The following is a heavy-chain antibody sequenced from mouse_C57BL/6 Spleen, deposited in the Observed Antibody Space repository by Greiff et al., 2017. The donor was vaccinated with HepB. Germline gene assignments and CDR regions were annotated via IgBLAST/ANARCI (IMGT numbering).Heavy chain of an antibody. CDR1: GYTFTSYW. J-gene: IGHJ4*01. V-gene: IGHV1-69*01. CDR2: IDPSDSYT. CDR3: ARFLYYYGSSSGAMDY. D-gene: IGHD1-1*01. Sequence: VQLQQPGAELVMPGASVKLSCKASGYTFTSYWMHWVKQRPGQGLEWIGEIDPSDSYTNYNQKFKGKSTLTVDKSSSTAYMQLSSLTSEDSAVYYCARFLYYYGSSSGAMDYWGQGTSVTVSS.